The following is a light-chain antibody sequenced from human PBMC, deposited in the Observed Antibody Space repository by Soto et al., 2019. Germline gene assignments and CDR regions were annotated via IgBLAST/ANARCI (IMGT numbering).Light chain of an antibody. CDR1: QSISTY. CDR2: DAS. J-gene: IGKJ2*01. CDR3: QQSSGIPYT. Sequence: EIQMTQSPASLSASVGDRVTVTCRASQSISTYLTWYQQKPGKAPKLLIYDASTLQSGIPSRFSGSGSGTDFTLTISSLEPEDFATYYCQQSSGIPYTFGQGTKAEIK. V-gene: IGKV1-39*01.